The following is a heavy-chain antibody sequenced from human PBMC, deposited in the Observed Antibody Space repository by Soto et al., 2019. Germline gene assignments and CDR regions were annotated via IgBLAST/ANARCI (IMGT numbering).Heavy chain of an antibody. V-gene: IGHV1-8*01. J-gene: IGHJ6*03. Sequence: QVPLVQSGAEVKKPGASVKVSCKASGYTFTSYDINWVRQATGQGLEWMGWMNPNSGNTGYAQKFQGRVTMTRNTSIGTADMELGSLRSEDTAVYYCARGLITIFAMDVWGKGTTVTVSS. D-gene: IGHD3-3*01. CDR3: ARGLITIFAMDV. CDR1: GYTFTSYD. CDR2: MNPNSGNT.